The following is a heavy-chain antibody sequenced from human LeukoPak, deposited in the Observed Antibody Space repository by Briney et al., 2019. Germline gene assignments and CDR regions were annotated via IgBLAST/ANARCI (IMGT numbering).Heavy chain of an antibody. V-gene: IGHV4-59*11. Sequence: SETLSLTCTVSGVSMSSLHWSWIRQPPGKGLEWIGYISYSGNTNYNPSLKSRVNISVETSKNQFSLNLNSMTAADTAIYYCAKGDGYNPSWGQGTLVTVSS. J-gene: IGHJ5*02. CDR3: AKGDGYNPS. D-gene: IGHD5-24*01. CDR1: GVSMSSLH. CDR2: ISYSGNT.